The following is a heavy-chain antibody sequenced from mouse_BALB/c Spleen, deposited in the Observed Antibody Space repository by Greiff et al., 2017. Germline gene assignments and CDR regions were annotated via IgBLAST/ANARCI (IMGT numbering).Heavy chain of an antibody. V-gene: IGHV5-6-5*01. CDR2: ISSGGST. CDR1: GFTFSSYA. CDR3: ERELSAY. Sequence: EVKLVESGGGLVKPGGSLKLSCAASGFTFSSYAMSWVRQTPEKRLEWVASISSGGSTYYPGSVKGRFTISRDNALNILYLQMNSLRSEDTAMYYCERELSAYWGQGTLVTVSA. J-gene: IGHJ3*01.